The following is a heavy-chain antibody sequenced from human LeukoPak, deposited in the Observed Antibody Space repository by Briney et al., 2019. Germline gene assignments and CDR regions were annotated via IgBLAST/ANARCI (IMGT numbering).Heavy chain of an antibody. Sequence: GGSLRLSCAASGFTFNTYWMHWVRQAPGKGLVWVSHINPDGSQTNYTDSVKGRFTISRDNSKDTLYLQMNSLSAEDTAVYYCATVRGGNTRDFDYWGQGTLVTVSS. CDR2: INPDGSQT. CDR1: GFTFNTYW. CDR3: ATVRGGNTRDFDY. D-gene: IGHD2-21*02. J-gene: IGHJ4*02. V-gene: IGHV3-74*01.